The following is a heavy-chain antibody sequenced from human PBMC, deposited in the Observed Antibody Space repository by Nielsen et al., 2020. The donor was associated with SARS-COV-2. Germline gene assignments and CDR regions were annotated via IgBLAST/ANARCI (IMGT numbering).Heavy chain of an antibody. V-gene: IGHV4-61*01. Sequence: SETLSLTCIVSGGSVSSGSYFWSWIRQPPGKRLEWIGYMFYIGTANYNPSFQSRVNISVDTSKNQFSLQLSSVTAADTAIYYCARGGYNIYDFDYWGRGTLVTVSS. CDR2: MFYIGTA. D-gene: IGHD5-24*01. J-gene: IGHJ4*02. CDR1: GGSVSSGSYF. CDR3: ARGGYNIYDFDY.